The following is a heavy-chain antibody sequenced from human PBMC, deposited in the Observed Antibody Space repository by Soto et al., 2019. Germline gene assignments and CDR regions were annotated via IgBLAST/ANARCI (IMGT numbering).Heavy chain of an antibody. CDR2: INTDGSST. CDR1: GFTFSSFW. Sequence: EVQLVESGGGLVQPGGSLRLSCAVSGFTFSSFWMHWVRQAPGEGLVWVSRINTDGSSTSYADSVKGRFTISRDNAKNTLYLQMNSLRVEDTAMYYCAKGGVDTFGLSYWGQGTVVTVSS. V-gene: IGHV3-74*01. CDR3: AKGGVDTFGLSY. D-gene: IGHD3-16*01. J-gene: IGHJ4*02.